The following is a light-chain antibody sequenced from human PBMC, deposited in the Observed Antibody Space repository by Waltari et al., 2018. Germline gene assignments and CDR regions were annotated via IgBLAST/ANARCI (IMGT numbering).Light chain of an antibody. J-gene: IGKJ4*01. V-gene: IGKV1-33*01. CDR1: QDISNY. CDR2: HAS. Sequence: DIQMTQSPSSLSASVGDRVTITCQASQDISNYLNWYQQKLGKAPKRLIYHASKLEAGVPSRFSGSGSGTDFTFTINSLQPEDIATYYCQQYDNLPLTFGGGTKVENK. CDR3: QQYDNLPLT.